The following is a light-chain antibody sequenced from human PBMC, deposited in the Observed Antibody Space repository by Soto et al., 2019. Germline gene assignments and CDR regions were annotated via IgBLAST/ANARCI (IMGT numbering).Light chain of an antibody. J-gene: IGLJ2*01. CDR3: GTWDSSLSAGL. Sequence: QSTLTQSPSVSAAPGQKVSISCSGSSSNVGSNFVSWYQQLPGTAPKLLIYENNKRPSGIPGRFSGSKSGTSATLDITGLQTGDDADYYCGTWDSSLSAGLFGGGTQLTVL. V-gene: IGLV1-51*02. CDR1: SSNVGSNF. CDR2: ENN.